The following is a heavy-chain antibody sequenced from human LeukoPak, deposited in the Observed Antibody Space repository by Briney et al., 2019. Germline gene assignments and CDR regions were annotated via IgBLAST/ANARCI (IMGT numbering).Heavy chain of an antibody. CDR3: ARDEDRQWLVIFYYGMDV. Sequence: PGRSLRLSCAASGSTFSSYAMHWVRQAPGNGLEWVAVISYDGSNKYYADSVKGRFTISRDNSKNTLYLQMNSLRAKDTAVYYCARDEDRQWLVIFYYGMDVWGQGTTVTVSS. V-gene: IGHV3-30-3*01. D-gene: IGHD6-19*01. CDR2: ISYDGSNK. CDR1: GSTFSSYA. J-gene: IGHJ6*02.